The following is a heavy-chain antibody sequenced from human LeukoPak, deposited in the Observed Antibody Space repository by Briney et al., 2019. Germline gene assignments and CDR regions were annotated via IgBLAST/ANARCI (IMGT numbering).Heavy chain of an antibody. CDR3: ARDRYRSGCMDV. D-gene: IGHD6-19*01. V-gene: IGHV3-53*01. Sequence: GRSLRLSCAASGLTVGINYMSWVRQAPGKGLEWVSFMYADGSTDYADSVKGRFTISRDNSKNTLYLQMNTLRAEDTAIYYCARDRYRSGCMDVWGQGTTVTVS. CDR1: GLTVGINY. J-gene: IGHJ6*02. CDR2: MYADGST.